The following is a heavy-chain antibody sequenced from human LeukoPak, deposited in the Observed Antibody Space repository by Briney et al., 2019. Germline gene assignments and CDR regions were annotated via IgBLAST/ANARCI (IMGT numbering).Heavy chain of an antibody. D-gene: IGHD3-22*01. V-gene: IGHV1-18*01. CDR2: ISAYNGNT. Sequence: ASVKVSCKASGYTFTSYGISWVRQAPGQGLEWMGWISAYNGNTNYAQKLQGRVTMTTDTSTSTAYMELRSLRSDDTAVYYCASCHYDSSGYYWALALCNWGQGTLVTVSS. CDR1: GYTFTSYG. CDR3: ASCHYDSSGYYWALALCN. J-gene: IGHJ4*02.